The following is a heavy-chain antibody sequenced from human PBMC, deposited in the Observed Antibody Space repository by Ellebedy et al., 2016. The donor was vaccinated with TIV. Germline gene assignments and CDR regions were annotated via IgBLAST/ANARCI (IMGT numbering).Heavy chain of an antibody. D-gene: IGHD4-11*01. CDR2: FAYSGTT. CDR3: ARQDSNLVYFDF. J-gene: IGHJ4*02. CDR1: GDTITSRGLH. Sequence: MPSETLSLTCTVSGDTITSRGLHWAWLRQSPGKGREWIGSFAYSGTTYSNPSLKSRLSISADTSKTQFSLSLSSVVAADTAVYYCARQDSNLVYFDFWGQGTLVTVSS. V-gene: IGHV4-39*01.